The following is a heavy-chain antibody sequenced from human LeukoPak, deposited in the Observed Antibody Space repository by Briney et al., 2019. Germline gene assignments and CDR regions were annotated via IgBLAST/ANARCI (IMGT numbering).Heavy chain of an antibody. J-gene: IGHJ6*02. Sequence: GGSLRLSCAASGFTFSSYSMNWVRQAPGKGLEWVSSISSSSSYIYYADSVKGRFTISRDNAKNSLYLQMNSLRAEDTAVYYCARDRDNWNYYGPYYYGMDVWGQGTTVIVSS. V-gene: IGHV3-21*01. CDR1: GFTFSSYS. CDR2: ISSSSSYI. CDR3: ARDRDNWNYYGPYYYGMDV. D-gene: IGHD1-7*01.